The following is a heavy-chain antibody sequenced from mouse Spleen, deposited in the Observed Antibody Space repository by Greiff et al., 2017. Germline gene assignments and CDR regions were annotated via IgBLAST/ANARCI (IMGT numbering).Heavy chain of an antibody. D-gene: IGHD1-1*01. J-gene: IGHJ3*01. CDR1: GYTFTSYW. CDR3: ARESDYGSSYPPFAY. Sequence: QVQLQQPGAELVKPGASVKMSCKASGYTFTSYWITWVKQRPGQGLEWIGDIYPGSGSTNYNEKFKSKATLTVDTSSSTAYMQLSSLTSEDSAVYYCARESDYGSSYPPFAYWGQGTLVTVSA. V-gene: IGHV1-55*01. CDR2: IYPGSGST.